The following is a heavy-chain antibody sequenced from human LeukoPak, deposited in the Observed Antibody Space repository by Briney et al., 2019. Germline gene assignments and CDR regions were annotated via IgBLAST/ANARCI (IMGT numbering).Heavy chain of an antibody. CDR3: IVVVMGFWAFDI. J-gene: IGHJ3*02. D-gene: IGHD3-22*01. V-gene: IGHV3-7*01. CDR2: IKQDGTEK. CDR1: GFTFSSYW. Sequence: GGSLRLSCAASGFTFSSYWMSWVRQAPGKGLEWVANIKQDGTEKNYVDSVKGRFTISRDNAKNSLSLQMNSLRAEDTAVYYCIVVVMGFWAFDIWGQGTMVTVSS.